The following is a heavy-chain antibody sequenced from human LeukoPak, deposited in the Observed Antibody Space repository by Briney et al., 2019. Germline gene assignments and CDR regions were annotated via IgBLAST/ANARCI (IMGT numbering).Heavy chain of an antibody. CDR1: GFSSYG. J-gene: IGHJ4*02. Sequence: PGGSLRLSCAASGFSSYGMHWVRQAPGKGLEWVAVIWYDESNKYYADSVKGRFTISRDNSRNTLYLQMNSLRAEDTAVYYCVKRSPSGTFYFDYWGQGTLVTVSS. CDR2: IWYDESNK. CDR3: VKRSPSGTFYFDY. D-gene: IGHD1-26*01. V-gene: IGHV3-33*06.